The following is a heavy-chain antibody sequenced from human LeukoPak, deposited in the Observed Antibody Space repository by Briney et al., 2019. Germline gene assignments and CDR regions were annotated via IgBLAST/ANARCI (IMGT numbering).Heavy chain of an antibody. CDR1: GDSISSGDYY. J-gene: IGHJ5*02. V-gene: IGHV4-39*01. Sequence: SETLSFTCTVSGDSISSGDYYWGWIRQPPGKGLEWIGNVRYSGSTYYSPSLKSRVTISLDTSKNQFSLKLTSMTAADTAVYYCAKRRGGSSELDPWGQGTLVTVS. D-gene: IGHD6-6*01. CDR2: VRYSGST. CDR3: AKRRGGSSELDP.